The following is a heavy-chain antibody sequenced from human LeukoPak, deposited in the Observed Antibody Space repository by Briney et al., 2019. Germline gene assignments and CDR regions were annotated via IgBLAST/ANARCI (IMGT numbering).Heavy chain of an antibody. V-gene: IGHV3-30*02. J-gene: IGHJ4*02. Sequence: GGSLRLSCAASGFTFSSYAMSWVRQAPGKGLEWVAFIRYDGSNKYYADSVKGRFTISRDNSKNTLYLQMNSLRAEDTAVYYCAKAYCSSTSCYIDYWGQGTLVTVSS. CDR3: AKAYCSSTSCYIDY. CDR1: GFTFSSYA. D-gene: IGHD2-2*01. CDR2: IRYDGSNK.